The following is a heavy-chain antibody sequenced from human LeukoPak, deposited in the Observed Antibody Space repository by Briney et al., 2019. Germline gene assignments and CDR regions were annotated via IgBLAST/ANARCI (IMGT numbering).Heavy chain of an antibody. CDR3: AGHVGGTTYDY. CDR1: GGSISIYY. Sequence: SETLSLTCTVSGGSISIYYWSWIRQPPGKGLEWIGYVSYSGSTNYDPSLKSRVTISLGTSSNQFSLKLSSVAAADTAVYYCAGHVGGTTYDYGGQGTLVTVSS. D-gene: IGHD2-2*01. J-gene: IGHJ4*02. CDR2: VSYSGST. V-gene: IGHV4-59*08.